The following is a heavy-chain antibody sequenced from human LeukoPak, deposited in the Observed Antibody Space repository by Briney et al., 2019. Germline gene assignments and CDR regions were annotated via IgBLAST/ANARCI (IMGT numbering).Heavy chain of an antibody. D-gene: IGHD3-16*01. Sequence: SETLSLTCTVSGGSISSYYWSWIRQPAGEGLEWVGHIYSTGSTLYNPSLKTRVTLSVDRSKNQFSLSLNSVTAADTAMYYCARDWGTWHAFDLWGQGTMVTVSS. CDR3: ARDWGTWHAFDL. CDR2: IYSTGST. V-gene: IGHV4-4*07. CDR1: GGSISSYY. J-gene: IGHJ3*01.